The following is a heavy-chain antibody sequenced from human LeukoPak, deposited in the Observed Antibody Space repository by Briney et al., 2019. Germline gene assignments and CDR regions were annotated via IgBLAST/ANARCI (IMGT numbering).Heavy chain of an antibody. CDR2: IYTSGST. J-gene: IGHJ6*03. CDR1: GGSISSGSYY. CDR3: ARVVDYSWSYYYYYMDV. D-gene: IGHD4-11*01. V-gene: IGHV4-61*02. Sequence: SETLSLTCTVSGGSISSGSYYWSWIRQPAGKGLEWIGRIYTSGSTNYNPSLKSRVTISVDTSKNQFSLKLSSVTAADTAVYYCARVVDYSWSYYYYYMDVWGKGTTVTVSS.